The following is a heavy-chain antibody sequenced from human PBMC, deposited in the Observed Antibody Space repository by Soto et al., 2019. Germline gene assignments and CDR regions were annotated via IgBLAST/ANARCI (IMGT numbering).Heavy chain of an antibody. CDR2: ISGSGGSI. CDR1: TFTFTSYA. D-gene: IGHD5-18*01. J-gene: IGHJ4*02. V-gene: IGHV3-23*01. CDR3: VGSTGMPPLDN. Sequence: QLLESGGGLVQPGGSLRLSCAASTFTFTSYAMSWVRHAPGKGLEWVSAISGSGGSIYYADAVKGRFTISRDNSKITLYLHMDDLRAEDTAVYYCVGSTGMPPLDNWGQGTLVTVSS.